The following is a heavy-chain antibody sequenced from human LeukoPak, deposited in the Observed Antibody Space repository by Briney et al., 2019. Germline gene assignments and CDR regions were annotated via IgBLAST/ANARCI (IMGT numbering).Heavy chain of an antibody. Sequence: SETLSLTCTVAGGSISSSSYYWGWIRQPPGKGLEWIGSIYYSGSTYYNPSLKSRVTISVDTSKNQFSLKLSSVTAADTAVYYCASLLGLLLPFDFWGQGTMVTVSS. CDR2: IYYSGST. CDR3: ASLLGLLLPFDF. V-gene: IGHV4-39*01. CDR1: GGSISSSSYY. J-gene: IGHJ3*01. D-gene: IGHD2-15*01.